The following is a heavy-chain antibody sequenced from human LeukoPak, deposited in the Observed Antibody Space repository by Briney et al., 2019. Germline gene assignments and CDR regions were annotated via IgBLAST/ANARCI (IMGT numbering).Heavy chain of an antibody. CDR1: GYSFTSYW. J-gene: IGHJ5*02. D-gene: IGHD3-22*01. V-gene: IGHV5-51*01. Sequence: GESLKISCXGSGYSFTSYWIGWVRQMPGKGLEWMGIIYPGDSDTRYSPSFQGQVTISADKSISTAYLQWSSLKASDTATYYCARRRSGYSNWFDPWGQGTLVTVSS. CDR2: IYPGDSDT. CDR3: ARRRSGYSNWFDP.